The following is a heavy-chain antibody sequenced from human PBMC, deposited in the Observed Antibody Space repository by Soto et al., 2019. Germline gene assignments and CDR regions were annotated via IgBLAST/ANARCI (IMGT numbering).Heavy chain of an antibody. CDR1: GYSFTSYW. J-gene: IGHJ3*02. CDR2: IYPGDSDT. CDR3: ARIGYCSSTSCPNDAFDI. D-gene: IGHD2-2*03. V-gene: IGHV5-51*01. Sequence: PGESLKISCKGSGYSFTSYWIGWVRQMPGKGLEWMGIIYPGDSDTRYSPSFQGQVTISADKSISTAYLQWSSLKASDTAMYYCARIGYCSSTSCPNDAFDIWGQGTMVTVSS.